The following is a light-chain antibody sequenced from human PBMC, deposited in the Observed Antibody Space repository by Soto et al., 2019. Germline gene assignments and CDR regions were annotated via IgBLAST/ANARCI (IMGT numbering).Light chain of an antibody. J-gene: IGLJ2*01. CDR2: DDD. CDR1: NLHTKN. CDR3: QVWVSNSGAV. Sequence: SYELTQPPSVSVAPGQTAIITCGGDNLHTKNVHWYQQRPGQAPVLVIYDDDDRPSGIPERVSGSNSGNLATLTLSRVEARDEVDYFCQVWVSNSGAVFGGGTKLTVL. V-gene: IGLV3-21*02.